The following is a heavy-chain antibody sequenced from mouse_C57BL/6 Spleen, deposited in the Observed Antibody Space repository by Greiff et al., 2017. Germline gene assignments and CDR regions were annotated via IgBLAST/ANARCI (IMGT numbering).Heavy chain of an antibody. D-gene: IGHD1-1*01. CDR3: ARSTTVVAKYFDY. V-gene: IGHV1-50*01. CDR1: GYTFTSYW. J-gene: IGHJ2*01. CDR2: IDPSDSYT. Sequence: VQLQQPGAELVKPGASVKLSCKASGYTFTSYWMQWVNQRPGQGLEWIGEIDPSDSYTNYNQKFKGKATLTVDTSSSTAYMQLSSLTSEDSAVYYCARSTTVVAKYFDYWGQGTTLTVSS.